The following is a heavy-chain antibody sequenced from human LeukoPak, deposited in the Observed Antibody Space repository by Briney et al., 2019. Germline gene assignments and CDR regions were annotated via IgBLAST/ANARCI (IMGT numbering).Heavy chain of an antibody. CDR3: ARVSGIWAFDI. D-gene: IGHD3-10*01. CDR1: GFTFSSYW. J-gene: IGHJ3*02. V-gene: IGHV3-74*01. CDR2: INSDGSTT. Sequence: GGSLRLSCAASGFTFSSYWMHWVRPAPGKGLVGVSRINSDGSTTNYADSVKGRFTISRDNAKNTLYLQMNSLRAEDTAVYYCARVSGIWAFDIWGQGTMVTVSS.